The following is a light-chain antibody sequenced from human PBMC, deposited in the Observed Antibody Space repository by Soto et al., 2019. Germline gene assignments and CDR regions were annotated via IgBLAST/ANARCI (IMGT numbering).Light chain of an antibody. J-gene: IGKJ4*01. CDR2: DAS. Sequence: DVQLTQSPSTLSASVGDRVSISCQASQSIGNYLNGFQQQPGKAPQLLIFDASHFEPGVPSRFSGHRAGTDFTLIISSLQREDVATYYCQQYEELPHTFGGGTRV. CDR1: QSIGNY. V-gene: IGKV1-33*01. CDR3: QQYEELPHT.